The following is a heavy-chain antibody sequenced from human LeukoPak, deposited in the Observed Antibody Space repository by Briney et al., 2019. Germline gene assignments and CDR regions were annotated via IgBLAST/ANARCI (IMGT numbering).Heavy chain of an antibody. CDR1: GGSFSGYY. CDR3: ARYYYDSSGYYRYYYYMDV. Sequence: SETLSLTCAVYGGSFSGYYWSWIRQPPGKGLEWIGYIYYSGSTNYNPSLKSRVTISVDTSKNQFSLKLSSVTAADMAVYYCARYYYDSSGYYRYYYYMDVWGKGTTVTVSS. CDR2: IYYSGST. V-gene: IGHV4-59*08. J-gene: IGHJ6*03. D-gene: IGHD3-22*01.